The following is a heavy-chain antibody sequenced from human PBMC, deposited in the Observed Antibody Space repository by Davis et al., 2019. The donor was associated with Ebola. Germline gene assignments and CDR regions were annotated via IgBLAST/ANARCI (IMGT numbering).Heavy chain of an antibody. CDR1: GYTFTGYY. CDR2: INPNSGGT. V-gene: IGHV1-2*02. Sequence: ASVKVSCKASGYTFTGYYMHWVRQAPGQGLEWMGWINPNSGGTNYAQKLQGRVTMTTDTSTSTAYMELRSLRSDDTAVYYCARQITMVQTLSWFDPWGQGTLVTVSS. J-gene: IGHJ5*02. D-gene: IGHD3-10*01. CDR3: ARQITMVQTLSWFDP.